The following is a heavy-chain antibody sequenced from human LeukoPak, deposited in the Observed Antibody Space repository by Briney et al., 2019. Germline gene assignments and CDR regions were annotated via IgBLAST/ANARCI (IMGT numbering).Heavy chain of an antibody. V-gene: IGHV4-4*07. D-gene: IGHD3-16*01. J-gene: IGHJ3*02. CDR1: RGAISRDY. CDR3: ARQAYDTGYDAFDI. CDR2: IYSSGST. Sequence: PSETLSLTYTVSRGAISRDYWSCIRQPAGNPLEWSGRIYSSGSTNYNPSLRIPVTMSVHTSKKQFSLTLSSVTGAHTAVFYCARQAYDTGYDAFDIWGQATMVTVSS.